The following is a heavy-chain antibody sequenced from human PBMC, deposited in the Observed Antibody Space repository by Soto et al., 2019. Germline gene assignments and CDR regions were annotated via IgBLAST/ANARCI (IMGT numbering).Heavy chain of an antibody. V-gene: IGHV4-34*01. Sequence: QVQLQQWGAGLLKPSETLSLTCAVYGRSFSGYYWCWIRQPHGKGLEWIGEINHSGSTNYNPCLKSRVTISVDTPQTKFSLNLSSVTAADTAVYYCARAYGGNAGVFDYWGQGTLVTVSS. D-gene: IGHD4-17*01. CDR3: ARAYGGNAGVFDY. J-gene: IGHJ4*02. CDR1: GRSFSGYY. CDR2: INHSGST.